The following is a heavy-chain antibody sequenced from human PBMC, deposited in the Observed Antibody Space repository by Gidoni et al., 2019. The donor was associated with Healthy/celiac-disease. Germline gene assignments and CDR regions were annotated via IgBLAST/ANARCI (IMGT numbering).Heavy chain of an antibody. CDR1: GGSFSGYY. CDR3: ARRRYSSGWYGSPCDY. CDR2: INHSGST. V-gene: IGHV4-34*01. D-gene: IGHD6-19*01. Sequence: QVQLQQWGAGLLKPSETLSLTCAVSGGSFSGYYWSWIRQPPGKGLEWIGEINHSGSTNYNPSLKSRVTISVDTSKNQFSLKLSSVTAADTAVYYCARRRYSSGWYGSPCDYWGQGTLVTVSS. J-gene: IGHJ4*02.